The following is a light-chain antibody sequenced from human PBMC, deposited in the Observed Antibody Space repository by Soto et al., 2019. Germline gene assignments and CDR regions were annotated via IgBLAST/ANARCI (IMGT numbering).Light chain of an antibody. J-gene: IGLJ2*01. Sequence: QSVLTQPPSASGTPGQRVTISCSGSSSNIGSNAINWYQQLPGTAPKLLVYSDNQRPSGVPDRFSGSKSATSASLAISGLQSEDEADYYCAAWDDSLNGHVVFGGGTKVTVL. CDR3: AAWDDSLNGHVV. V-gene: IGLV1-44*01. CDR2: SDN. CDR1: SSNIGSNA.